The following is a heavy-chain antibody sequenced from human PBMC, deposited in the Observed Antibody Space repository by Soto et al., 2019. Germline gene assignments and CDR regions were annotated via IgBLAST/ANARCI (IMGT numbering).Heavy chain of an antibody. V-gene: IGHV3-23*01. Sequence: GGSLRLSCAASGFTFSSYAMSWVRQAPGKGLEWVSAISGSGGSTYYADSVKGRFTISRDNSKNTLYLQMNSLKAEDTAAYYCAKVISLKCELLRRCYHCGMDVWGQGTMVTVSS. D-gene: IGHD1-26*01. CDR2: ISGSGGST. CDR1: GFTFSSYA. J-gene: IGHJ6*02. CDR3: AKVISLKCELLRRCYHCGMDV.